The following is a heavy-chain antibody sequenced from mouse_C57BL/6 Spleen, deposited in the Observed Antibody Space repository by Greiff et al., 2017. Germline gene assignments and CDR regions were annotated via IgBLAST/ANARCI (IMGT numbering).Heavy chain of an antibody. CDR3: ARSKGPNWYFDV. D-gene: IGHD3-3*01. CDR1: GYTFTSYW. V-gene: IGHV1-59*01. Sequence: VQLQQPGAELVRPGTSVKLSCKASGYTFTSYWMHWVKQRPGQGLEWIGVIDPSDSYTNYNQKFKGKATLTVDTSSSTAYMQLSSLTSEDSAVYYCARSKGPNWYFDVWGTGTTVTVSS. J-gene: IGHJ1*03. CDR2: IDPSDSYT.